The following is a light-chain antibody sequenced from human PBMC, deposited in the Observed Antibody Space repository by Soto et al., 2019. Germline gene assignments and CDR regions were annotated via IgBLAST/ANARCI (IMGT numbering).Light chain of an antibody. CDR2: LGS. CDR3: MQALQTPRI. CDR1: QSLLHSNGYNY. J-gene: IGKJ4*01. V-gene: IGKV2-28*01. Sequence: DIVMTQSPLSLPVTPGEPASISCRSSQSLLHSNGYNYLDWYLQKPGQSPQLLIYLGSNRASGVPDRFSGSGSGKDFTLKISRVEAEDVGVYYCMQALQTPRIFGGGTKVEIK.